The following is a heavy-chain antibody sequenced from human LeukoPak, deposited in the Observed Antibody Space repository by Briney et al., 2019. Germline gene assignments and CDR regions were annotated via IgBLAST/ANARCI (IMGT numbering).Heavy chain of an antibody. CDR2: ISGSGGST. CDR1: GFTFSNYA. J-gene: IGHJ4*02. V-gene: IGHV3-23*01. D-gene: IGHD6-19*01. Sequence: GGSLRLYCAASGFTFSNYAMSWVRQAPGKGLEWVSGISGSGGSTYYADSVKGRFTISRDNSKSTLFLQMNSLRAEDTAVYYCAKDGYGSADYWGQGTLVTVSS. CDR3: AKDGYGSADY.